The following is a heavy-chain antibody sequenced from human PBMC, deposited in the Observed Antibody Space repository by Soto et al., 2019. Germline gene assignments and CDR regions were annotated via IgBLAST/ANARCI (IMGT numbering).Heavy chain of an antibody. V-gene: IGHV2-5*02. CDR3: AHSTSTRHYDFWSGPRPDV. D-gene: IGHD3-3*01. Sequence: QITLKESGPPLVKPTQTLTLTCTFSGFSLSTSGVGVGWIRQPPGKALEWLALIYWDDDKRYSPSLKSRLTITKDTSKTPVVLTMTNMDPVDTATYYCAHSTSTRHYDFWSGPRPDVWGQGTTVTVSS. CDR2: IYWDDDK. J-gene: IGHJ6*02. CDR1: GFSLSTSGVG.